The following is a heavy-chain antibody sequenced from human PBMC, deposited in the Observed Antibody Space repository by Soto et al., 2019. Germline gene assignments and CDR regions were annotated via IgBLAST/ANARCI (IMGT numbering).Heavy chain of an antibody. CDR1: GGSFSGYY. J-gene: IGHJ5*02. CDR2: INHSGST. CDR3: ARDFWSGYYPGRRQRTQLPIPTNWFDP. D-gene: IGHD3-3*01. V-gene: IGHV4-34*01. Sequence: SETLSLTCAVYGGSFSGYYWSWIRQPPGKGLEWIGEINHSGSTNYNPSLKSRVTISVDTSKNQFSLKLSSVTAADTAVYYCARDFWSGYYPGRRQRTQLPIPTNWFDPWGQGTLVTVSS.